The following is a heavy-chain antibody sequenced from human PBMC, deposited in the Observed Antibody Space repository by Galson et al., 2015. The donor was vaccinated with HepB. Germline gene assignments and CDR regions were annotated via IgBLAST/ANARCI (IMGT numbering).Heavy chain of an antibody. J-gene: IGHJ5*02. CDR2: ISAYNVNT. V-gene: IGHV1-18*01. D-gene: IGHD1-14*01. Sequence: SVKVSCKASGYTFTQYGISWVRQAPGHGLEWMGCISAYNVNTNYAQNLQGRVTMTIDTSTTTVYMELRSLRSDDTAVYYCARARYDTSAPDHWGQGTLVTVSS. CDR1: GYTFTQYG. CDR3: ARARYDTSAPDH.